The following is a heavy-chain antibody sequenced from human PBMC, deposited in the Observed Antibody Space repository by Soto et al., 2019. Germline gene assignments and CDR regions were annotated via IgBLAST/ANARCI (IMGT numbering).Heavy chain of an antibody. CDR1: GFTFSNYG. CDR3: AKDRQAGGSPFDY. D-gene: IGHD2-15*01. J-gene: IGHJ4*02. Sequence: QVRLVESGGGVVHPGTSLRLSCAASGFTFSNYGMLWVRQPPGKGLEWVAIISYDGTNKYFADSVKGRFTISRDNSKNTMSLQMNSLRPEDTAMYYCAKDRQAGGSPFDYWGQGILVTVSS. CDR2: ISYDGTNK. V-gene: IGHV3-30*18.